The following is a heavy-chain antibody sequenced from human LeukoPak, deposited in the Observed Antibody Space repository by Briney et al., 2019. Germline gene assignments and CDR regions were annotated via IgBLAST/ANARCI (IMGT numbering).Heavy chain of an antibody. V-gene: IGHV3-66*04. CDR2: IYSGGST. D-gene: IGHD3-22*01. CDR1: GFTVSSNY. J-gene: IGHJ3*02. Sequence: GGSLRLSCAASGFTVSSNYMSWVRQAPGKGLEWVSVIYSGGSTYYADSVKGRFTISRDNSKNTLYLQMNSLRAEDTAVYYCARQSQPSYYYDSSGSPGAFDIWGQGTMVTVSS. CDR3: ARQSQPSYYYDSSGSPGAFDI.